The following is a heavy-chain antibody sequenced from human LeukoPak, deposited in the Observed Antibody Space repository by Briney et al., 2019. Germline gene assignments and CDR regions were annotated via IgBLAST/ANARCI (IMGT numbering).Heavy chain of an antibody. D-gene: IGHD3-10*01. CDR1: GFTFTSNS. J-gene: IGHJ3*02. Sequence: GRSLRLSCEASGFTFTSNSMSWVRQAPAKGMELVSGISRNSSSTYYADSVKGRFTISRDNANNSLYLQMNSLRAEDTAVYYCASRMVRGVMIWGEGTMVTVSS. CDR2: ISRNSSST. CDR3: ASRMVRGVMI. V-gene: IGHV3-48*04.